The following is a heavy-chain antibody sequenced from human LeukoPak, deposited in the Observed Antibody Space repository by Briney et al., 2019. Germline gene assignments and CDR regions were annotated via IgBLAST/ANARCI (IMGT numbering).Heavy chain of an antibody. CDR2: IIPIFGTA. Sequence: SVKVSCKASGGTFSSYAISWVRQAPGQELEWMGGIIPIFGTANYAQKFQGRVTMTEDTSTDTAYMELSSLRSEDTAVYYCATDQYYYGSGSTRFDYWGQGTLVTVSS. J-gene: IGHJ4*02. V-gene: IGHV1-69*06. D-gene: IGHD3-10*01. CDR1: GGTFSSYA. CDR3: ATDQYYYGSGSTRFDY.